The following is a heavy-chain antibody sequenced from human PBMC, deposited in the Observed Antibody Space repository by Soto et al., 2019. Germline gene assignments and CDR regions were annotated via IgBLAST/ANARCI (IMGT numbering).Heavy chain of an antibody. V-gene: IGHV3-33*01. CDR1: GFTFSSYG. Sequence: GGSLRLSCAASGFTFSSYGMHWVRQAPGKGLEWVAVIWYDGSNKYYADSVKGRCTISRDNSKNTLYLQMNSLRAEDTAVYYCARDPGLYDILTGYRFDPWGQGTLVTVSS. D-gene: IGHD3-9*01. CDR2: IWYDGSNK. J-gene: IGHJ5*02. CDR3: ARDPGLYDILTGYRFDP.